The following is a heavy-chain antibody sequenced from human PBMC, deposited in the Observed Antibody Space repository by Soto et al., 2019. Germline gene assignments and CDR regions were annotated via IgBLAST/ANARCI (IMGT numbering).Heavy chain of an antibody. Sequence: GGSLRLSCAASGFTFSSYAMHWVRQAPGKGLEWVAVISYDGSNKYYADSVKGRFTISRDNSKNTLYLQMNSLRAEDTAVYYCARDGGYCISTSCYDSYYYYHGMDVWGQGTTVTVSS. CDR1: GFTFSSYA. CDR2: ISYDGSNK. V-gene: IGHV3-30-3*01. J-gene: IGHJ6*02. CDR3: ARDGGYCISTSCYDSYYYYHGMDV. D-gene: IGHD2-2*01.